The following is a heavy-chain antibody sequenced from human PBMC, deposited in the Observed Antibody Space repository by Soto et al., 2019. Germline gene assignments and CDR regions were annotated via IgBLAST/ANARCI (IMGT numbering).Heavy chain of an antibody. Sequence: QVQLHESGPGLVKPSETLSLTCVVSDGSISTYDWWTWVRQPPGKGLEWIGKMFHSGGADYSPSLKSRVTISADSSKNHFSLRLTAVTAADTAVYYCATGNVDSMLEYWGQGTLVTVSS. V-gene: IGHV4-4*02. CDR1: DGSISTYDW. CDR2: MFHSGGA. J-gene: IGHJ4*02. D-gene: IGHD3-3*01. CDR3: ATGNVDSMLEY.